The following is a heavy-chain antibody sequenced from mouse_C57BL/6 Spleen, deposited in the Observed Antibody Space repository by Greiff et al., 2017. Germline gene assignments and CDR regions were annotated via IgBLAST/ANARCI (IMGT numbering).Heavy chain of an antibody. D-gene: IGHD2-4*01. Sequence: QVQLQQPGAELVKPGASVKLSCKASGYTFTSYWMHWVKQRPGQGLEWIGMIHPNSGSTNYNEKFKSKATLTVDKSSSTAYMQLSSLTSEDSAVYYCSRCPLYYDYAWFAYWGQGTLVTVSA. CDR3: SRCPLYYDYAWFAY. V-gene: IGHV1-64*01. J-gene: IGHJ3*01. CDR2: IHPNSGST. CDR1: GYTFTSYW.